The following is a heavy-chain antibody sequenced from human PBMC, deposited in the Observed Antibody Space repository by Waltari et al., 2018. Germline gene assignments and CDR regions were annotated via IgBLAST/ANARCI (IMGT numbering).Heavy chain of an antibody. CDR3: ARRKAVALPWWFDP. V-gene: IGHV3-53*01. CDR2: IYSGGST. Sequence: EVQLVESGGGLIQPGGSLRLSCAASGFTVSRNYMSWVRQVPGKGLEWVSVIYSGGSTYYADSVKGRFTISRDNSKNTLYLQMNSLRAEDTAVYYCARRKAVALPWWFDPWGQGTLVTVSS. D-gene: IGHD6-19*01. J-gene: IGHJ5*02. CDR1: GFTVSRNY.